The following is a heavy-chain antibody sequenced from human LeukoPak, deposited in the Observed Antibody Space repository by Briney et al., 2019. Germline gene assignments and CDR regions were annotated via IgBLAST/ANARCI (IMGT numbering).Heavy chain of an antibody. V-gene: IGHV4-61*01. J-gene: IGHJ4*02. CDR1: GGSVSSGSYY. Sequence: SETLSLTCTVCGGSVSSGSYYWSWLRQPPGKGLAWIGNIYYSGNTNYDPSLKSRVTISVDTSKNQFSLNLSSVTAADTALYYCARVNSYAQVDYWGQGTLVTVSS. CDR2: IYYSGNT. CDR3: ARVNSYAQVDY. D-gene: IGHD5-18*01.